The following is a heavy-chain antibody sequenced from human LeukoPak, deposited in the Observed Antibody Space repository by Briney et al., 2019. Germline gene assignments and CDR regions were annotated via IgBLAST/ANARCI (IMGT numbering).Heavy chain of an antibody. CDR1: GFTFSSYA. CDR3: ARDEDIVVVPAAITLHDAFDI. Sequence: GGSLRLSCAASGFTFSSYAMHWVRQAPGKGLEWVAVISYDGSNKYYADSVKGRFTISRDNSKNTLYLQMNSLRAEDTAVYYCARDEDIVVVPAAITLHDAFDIWGQGTMVTVSS. D-gene: IGHD2-2*02. J-gene: IGHJ3*02. V-gene: IGHV3-30-3*01. CDR2: ISYDGSNK.